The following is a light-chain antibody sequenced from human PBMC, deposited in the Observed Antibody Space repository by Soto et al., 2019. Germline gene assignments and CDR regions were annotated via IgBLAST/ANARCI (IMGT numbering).Light chain of an antibody. CDR2: AAS. CDR3: QKYDSAPLT. CDR1: QAIGPY. Sequence: DIQMTQSPSSLSASIGDEVTVTCRASQAIGPYLAWYQKKPGKGPKLLIYAASTVQSGVPSRFSGSRSGTDFTLTISSLQPEDVATYYCQKYDSAPLTFGPGTTVDI. V-gene: IGKV1-27*01. J-gene: IGKJ3*01.